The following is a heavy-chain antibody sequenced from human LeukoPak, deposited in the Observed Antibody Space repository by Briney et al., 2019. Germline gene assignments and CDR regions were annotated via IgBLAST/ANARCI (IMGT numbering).Heavy chain of an antibody. D-gene: IGHD4-17*01. V-gene: IGHV3-23*01. CDR3: AKGRGTTVTSAANY. Sequence: GGSLRLSCAASEFTFSSYAMSWVRQAPGKGLEWVSSISGSNDNTYYADSVKDRFTISRDNSKNTLSLQMNSLRAEDTAVYYCAKGRGTTVTSAANYWGQGTLVTASS. J-gene: IGHJ4*02. CDR2: ISGSNDNT. CDR1: EFTFSSYA.